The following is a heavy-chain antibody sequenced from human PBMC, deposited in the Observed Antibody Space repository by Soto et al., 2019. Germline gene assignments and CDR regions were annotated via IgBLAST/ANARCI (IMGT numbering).Heavy chain of an antibody. CDR2: INSDGSST. CDR1: GFTFSSYW. V-gene: IGHV3-74*01. Sequence: EVQRVESGGGLVQPGGSLRLSCAASGFTFSSYWMHWVRQAPGKGLVWVSRINSDGSSTSYADSVKGRFTISRDNAKNTLYLQMNSLRAEDTAVYYCASAGWNYVVGYPAMDVGGKGTTVTVSS. D-gene: IGHD1-7*01. J-gene: IGHJ6*04. CDR3: ASAGWNYVVGYPAMDV.